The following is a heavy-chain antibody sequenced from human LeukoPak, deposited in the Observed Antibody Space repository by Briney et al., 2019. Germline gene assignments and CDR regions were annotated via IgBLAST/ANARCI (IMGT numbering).Heavy chain of an antibody. CDR1: GYMFSTYA. CDR2: VNAGNGNT. D-gene: IGHD3-9*01. J-gene: IGHJ6*02. Sequence: ASVKVSCKASGYMFSTYAIHWVRQAPGQRLEYMGWVNAGNGNTKYSQKFQGRIAITRDTSASTAYMELSSLRSEDTAVYYCAREHDILTAYGIDVWGQGTTVTVPS. V-gene: IGHV1-3*01. CDR3: AREHDILTAYGIDV.